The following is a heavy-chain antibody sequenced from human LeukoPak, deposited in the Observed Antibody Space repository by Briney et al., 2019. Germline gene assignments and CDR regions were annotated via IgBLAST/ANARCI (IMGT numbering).Heavy chain of an antibody. Sequence: GGSLRLSCAASGFTFSSYWMSWVRQAPGKGLEWVSAISGSGGSTYYADSVKGRFTISRDNSKNTLYLQMNSLRAEDTAVYYCAKFGNYYDSSGYLYWGQGTLVTVSS. D-gene: IGHD3-22*01. V-gene: IGHV3-23*01. CDR1: GFTFSSYW. J-gene: IGHJ4*02. CDR3: AKFGNYYDSSGYLY. CDR2: ISGSGGST.